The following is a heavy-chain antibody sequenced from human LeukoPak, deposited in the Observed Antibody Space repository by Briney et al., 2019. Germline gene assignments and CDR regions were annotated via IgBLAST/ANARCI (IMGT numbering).Heavy chain of an antibody. CDR3: ARCGCGWYQVDY. V-gene: IGHV3-11*01. CDR2: VSSSGYTI. CDR1: GFTLSDYY. D-gene: IGHD6-19*01. J-gene: IGHJ4*02. Sequence: GGSLRLSCAASGFTLSDYYMSWIRQAPGKGLEWISYVSSSGYTIYYADSVKGRFTISRDNAKNSLYLQMNSLRAEDTAIYYCARCGCGWYQVDYWGQGTLVTVSS.